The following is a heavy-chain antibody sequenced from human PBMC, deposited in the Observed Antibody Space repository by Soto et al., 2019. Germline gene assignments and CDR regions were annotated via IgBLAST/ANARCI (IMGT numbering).Heavy chain of an antibody. J-gene: IGHJ6*03. Sequence: SETLSLTCTVSGGSISSYYWSWIRQPPGKGLEWIGYIYYSGSTNYNPSLKSRVTISVDTSKNQFSLKLSSVTAADTAVYYCARHGVVPAAERDYYYYMDVWGKGTTVTVSS. CDR1: GGSISSYY. D-gene: IGHD2-2*01. CDR2: IYYSGST. CDR3: ARHGVVPAAERDYYYYMDV. V-gene: IGHV4-59*08.